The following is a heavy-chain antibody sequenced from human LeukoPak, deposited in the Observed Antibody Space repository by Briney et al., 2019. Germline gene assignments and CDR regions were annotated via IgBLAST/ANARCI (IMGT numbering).Heavy chain of an antibody. CDR2: MNPNSGNT. J-gene: IGHJ4*02. D-gene: IGHD2-2*01. V-gene: IGHV1-8*01. CDR1: GYTFTSYD. CDR3: ARDVGEYCSSINCYASHY. Sequence: ASVKVSCKASGYTFTSYDINWVRQATGQGLEWMGWMNPNSGNTGYAQKFQGGVTMTRDMSITTAYMELSSLRSDDTAVYYWARDVGEYCSSINCYASHYWGQGTLVTVSS.